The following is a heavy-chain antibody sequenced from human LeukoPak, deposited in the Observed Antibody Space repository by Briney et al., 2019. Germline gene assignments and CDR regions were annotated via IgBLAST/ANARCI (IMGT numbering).Heavy chain of an antibody. J-gene: IGHJ4*02. CDR3: ARDGRRDIVATIGLGY. V-gene: IGHV3-7*01. CDR2: INRDGGDK. CDR1: DFTLSPYW. D-gene: IGHD5-12*01. Sequence: GGSLRLSCAASDFTLSPYWMTWVRQAPGRGLEWVANINRDGGDKYYGDSVKGRFSISRDNAKNSLYLQMNSLRAEDTAVYYCARDGRRDIVATIGLGYWGQGTLVTVSS.